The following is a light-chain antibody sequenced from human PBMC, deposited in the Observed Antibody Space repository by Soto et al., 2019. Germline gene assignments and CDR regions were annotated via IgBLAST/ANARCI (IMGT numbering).Light chain of an antibody. V-gene: IGLV2-14*01. CDR3: SSYTSSSTAV. CDR2: DVT. CDR1: SSDVGGYNY. J-gene: IGLJ2*01. Sequence: QSVLTQPASASGSPGQSITISCTGTSSDVGGYNYVSWYQQHPGKAPNLMIYDVTNRPSGVSNRFSGSKSGNTASLTISGLQAEDEADYYCSSYTSSSTAVFGGGTKLTVL.